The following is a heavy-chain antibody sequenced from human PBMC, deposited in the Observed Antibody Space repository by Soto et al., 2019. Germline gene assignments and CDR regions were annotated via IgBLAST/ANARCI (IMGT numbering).Heavy chain of an antibody. V-gene: IGHV3-21*01. Sequence: EVQLVESGGGLVEPGGSLRLSCAASGFDFYYYNMNWVRQAPGRGLEWVSSISGTGIDIHFADSVKGRFVISRDNAKTSLYLQMTSLRPEDTAVYYCARERVVNYTDYYFDYWGHGTLVTVSS. CDR1: GFDFYYYN. J-gene: IGHJ4*01. D-gene: IGHD3-16*02. CDR3: ARERVVNYTDYYFDY. CDR2: ISGTGIDI.